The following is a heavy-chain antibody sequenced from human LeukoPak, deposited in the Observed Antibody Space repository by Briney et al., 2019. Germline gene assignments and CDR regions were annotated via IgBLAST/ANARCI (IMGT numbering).Heavy chain of an antibody. CDR3: AARIVGATGFDY. J-gene: IGHJ4*02. CDR2: IVVGSGNT. CDR1: GFTFTSSA. V-gene: IGHV1-58*02. D-gene: IGHD1-26*01. Sequence: SVKVSCKASGFTFTSSAMQWVRQARGQRLEWIGWIVVGSGNTNYAQKFQERVTITRDMSTSTAYMELSSLRSEDTAVYYCAARIVGATGFDYWGQGTLVTVSS.